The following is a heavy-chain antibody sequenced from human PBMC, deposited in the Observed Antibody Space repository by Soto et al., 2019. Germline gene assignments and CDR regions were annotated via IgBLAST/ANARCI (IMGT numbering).Heavy chain of an antibody. V-gene: IGHV3-30-3*01. CDR1: GFTFSSYA. Sequence: GGSLRLSCAASGFTFSSYAMHWVRQAPGKGLEWVAVISYDGSNKYYADSVKGRFTISRDNSKNTLYLQMNSLRAEDTAVYYCARPYEGSDAFDIWGQGTMVTVSS. CDR3: ARPYEGSDAFDI. CDR2: ISYDGSNK. J-gene: IGHJ3*02. D-gene: IGHD3-16*01.